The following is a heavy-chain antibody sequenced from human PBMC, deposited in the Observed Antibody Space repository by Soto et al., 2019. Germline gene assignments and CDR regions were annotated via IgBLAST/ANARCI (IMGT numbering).Heavy chain of an antibody. CDR3: ARGSPRPSYYMDV. Sequence: GGSLRLSCAASGFSFSTYAMNWVRQAPGKGLEWVAYISSSRSYIYYADSVKGRFTISRDNAKNSLYLQMNSLRAEDTAVYYGARGSPRPSYYMDVWGKGTTVTVSS. CDR1: GFSFSTYA. V-gene: IGHV3-21*01. J-gene: IGHJ6*03. CDR2: ISSSRSYI.